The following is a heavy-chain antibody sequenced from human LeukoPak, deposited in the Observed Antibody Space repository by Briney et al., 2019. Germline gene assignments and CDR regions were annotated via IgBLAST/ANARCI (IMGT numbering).Heavy chain of an antibody. CDR1: GASFSTNY. J-gene: IGHJ4*02. CDR3: ARYCGSENY. Sequence: PSETLSLTCAVYGASFSTNYWIWIRQPAGKGLEWIGEINHSGTITYKPSLKSRLTISADTSKNHFSLKLSSVTAADTAVYYCARYCGSENYWGQGTLVTVSS. D-gene: IGHD3-10*01. CDR2: INHSGTI. V-gene: IGHV4-34*01.